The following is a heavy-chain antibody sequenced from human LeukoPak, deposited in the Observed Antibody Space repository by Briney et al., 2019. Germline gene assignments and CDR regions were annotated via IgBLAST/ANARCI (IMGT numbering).Heavy chain of an antibody. Sequence: SSETLSLTCTVSGGSISSSSYYWGWIRQPPGKGLEWIGSIYYSGSTYYNPSLKSRVTISVDTSKNQFSLKLSSVTAADTAVYYCARGGPAADYWGQGTLVTVSS. CDR2: IYYSGST. D-gene: IGHD1-26*01. CDR3: ARGGPAADY. J-gene: IGHJ4*02. CDR1: GGSISSSSYY. V-gene: IGHV4-39*07.